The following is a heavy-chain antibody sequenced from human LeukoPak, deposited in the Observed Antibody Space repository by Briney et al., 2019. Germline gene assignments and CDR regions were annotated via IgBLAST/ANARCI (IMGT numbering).Heavy chain of an antibody. CDR3: AKYIGLLDYYYYGMDV. CDR1: GFTVSSNY. J-gene: IGHJ6*04. CDR2: IYSGGST. D-gene: IGHD2-8*01. Sequence: GGSLRLSCAASGFTVSSNYMSWVRQAPGKGLEWVSVIYSGGSTYYADSVKGRFTISRDNSKNTLYLQMNSLRAEDTAVYYCAKYIGLLDYYYYGMDVWGKGTTVTVSS. V-gene: IGHV3-53*05.